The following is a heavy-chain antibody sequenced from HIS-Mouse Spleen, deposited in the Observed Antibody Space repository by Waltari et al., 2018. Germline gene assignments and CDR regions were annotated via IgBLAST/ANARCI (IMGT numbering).Heavy chain of an antibody. Sequence: QLQLQESGPGLVKPSETLSLTCTVSGCSISSSSYYWGWIRQPPGKVLGGIGSIYYSGSTYYIPSLKSRVTISVDTSKNQFSLKLSSVTAADTAVYYCAREIPYSSSCYDWYFDLWGRGTLVTVSS. CDR2: IYYSGST. CDR3: AREIPYSSSCYDWYFDL. CDR1: GCSISSSSYY. J-gene: IGHJ2*01. V-gene: IGHV4-39*07. D-gene: IGHD6-13*01.